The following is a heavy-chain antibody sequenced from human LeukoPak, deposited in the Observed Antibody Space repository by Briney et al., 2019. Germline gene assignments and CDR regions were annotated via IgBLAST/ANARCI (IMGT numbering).Heavy chain of an antibody. V-gene: IGHV1-8*01. CDR1: GYTFTSYD. CDR2: MNPNSGNT. CDR3: ARTPPRERVGAILPRVFDY. D-gene: IGHD1-26*01. Sequence: AASVKVSCKASGYTFTSYDINWVRQATGQGLEWMGWMNPNSGNTGYAQKFQGRVTITRNTSISTAYMELSSLRSEDTAVYYCARTPPRERVGAILPRVFDYWGQGTLVTVSS. J-gene: IGHJ4*02.